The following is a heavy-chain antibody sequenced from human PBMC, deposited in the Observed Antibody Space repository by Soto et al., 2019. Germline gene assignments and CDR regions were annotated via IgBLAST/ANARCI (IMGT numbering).Heavy chain of an antibody. D-gene: IGHD6-13*01. Sequence: QVQLVQSGAEVKKPGSSVKVSCKASGGTFSNHAINWVRQAPGQGLEWMGRIIPIFTTTDYAQRFQGRVNINADESTLTAYMELSSLKHDDTAVYYCAREVAADGTFREDVFDIWGQGTMVTVSS. CDR2: IIPIFTTT. CDR3: AREVAADGTFREDVFDI. J-gene: IGHJ3*02. CDR1: GGTFSNHA. V-gene: IGHV1-69*12.